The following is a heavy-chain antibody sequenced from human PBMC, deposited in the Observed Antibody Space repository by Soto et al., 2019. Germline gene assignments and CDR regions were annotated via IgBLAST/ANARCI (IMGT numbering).Heavy chain of an antibody. CDR2: ITSRSDYL. V-gene: IGHV3-21*02. CDR3: VSAYSSSRGFEH. CDR1: GFTFRGNH. J-gene: IGHJ4*02. D-gene: IGHD1-26*01. Sequence: EVQLAESGGGLVKPGGSLRLSCVASGFTFRGNHMNWVRQAPGKGLEWVASITSRSDYLYYAESVRGRFTISRDNGKNSLFLEMNSLRVEDTAVYFCVSAYSSSRGFEHWGQGTQVVVSS.